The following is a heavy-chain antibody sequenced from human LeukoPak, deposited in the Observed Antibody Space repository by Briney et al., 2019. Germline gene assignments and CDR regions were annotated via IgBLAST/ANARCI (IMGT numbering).Heavy chain of an antibody. D-gene: IGHD6-6*01. J-gene: IGHJ4*02. V-gene: IGHV1-2*02. Sequence: GASVNVSCKASGYTFTGYYMHWVRQAPGQGLEWMGWINPNSGGTNYAQKFQGRVTMTRDTSISTAYMELSRLRSDDTAVYYCARVTAARGYFDYWGQGTLVTVSS. CDR1: GYTFTGYY. CDR3: ARVTAARGYFDY. CDR2: INPNSGGT.